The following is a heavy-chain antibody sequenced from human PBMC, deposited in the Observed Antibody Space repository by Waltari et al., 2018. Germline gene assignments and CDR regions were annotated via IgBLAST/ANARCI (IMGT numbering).Heavy chain of an antibody. D-gene: IGHD4-17*01. V-gene: IGHV3-48*02. J-gene: IGHJ4*02. Sequence: EVQLVESGGGLVQRGGSLRLSCAASGFNFSTYSMNWVRQAPGKGLEWISYIKSTCSTIHYADSVKGRFTISRDNAKNSLYLQMNSLRDEDTAVYYCARGLGDYTYWGQGTLVTVSS. CDR1: GFNFSTYS. CDR2: IKSTCSTI. CDR3: ARGLGDYTY.